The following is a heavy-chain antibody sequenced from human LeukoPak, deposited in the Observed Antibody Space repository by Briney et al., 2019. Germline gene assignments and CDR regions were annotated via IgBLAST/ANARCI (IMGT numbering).Heavy chain of an antibody. CDR1: GFTFRNYA. CDR3: VRERTGTWIQLGFDP. V-gene: IGHV3-48*01. Sequence: PGGSLRLSCVGSGFTFRNYAMNWVRQAPGKGLEWISSISSTTSTIYYADSVKGRFTISKDNANNSLYLDMNNLRVEDTAVYFCVRERTGTWIQLGFDPWGQGTLVTVSS. J-gene: IGHJ5*02. D-gene: IGHD1-1*01. CDR2: ISSTTSTI.